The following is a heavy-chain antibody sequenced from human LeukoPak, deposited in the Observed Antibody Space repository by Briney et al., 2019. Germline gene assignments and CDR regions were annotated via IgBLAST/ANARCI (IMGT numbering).Heavy chain of an antibody. CDR2: ISAYNGNT. D-gene: IGHD6-13*01. V-gene: IGHV1-18*01. J-gene: IGHJ5*02. Sequence: AASVKVSCKASGYTFTSYGISWVRQAPGQGLEWMGWISAYNGNTNYAQKLQGRVTMTTDTSTSTAYMELRSLRSDDTAVYYCARDIRYSSSWVGENWFDPWGQGTLVTVSS. CDR1: GYTFTSYG. CDR3: ARDIRYSSSWVGENWFDP.